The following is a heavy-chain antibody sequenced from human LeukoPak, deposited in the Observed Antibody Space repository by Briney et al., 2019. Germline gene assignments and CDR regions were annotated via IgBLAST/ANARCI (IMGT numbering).Heavy chain of an antibody. J-gene: IGHJ3*02. D-gene: IGHD3-3*01. CDR2: MNPNSGNT. CDR3: ARVGYDFWSGYYDAFDI. V-gene: IGHV1-8*03. CDR1: GYTFTSYD. Sequence: ASVKVSCKASGYTFTSYDINWVRQATGQGLEWMGWMNPNSGNTGYAQKFQGRVTITRNTSISIAYMELSSLRSEDTAVYYCARVGYDFWSGYYDAFDIWGQGTMVTVSS.